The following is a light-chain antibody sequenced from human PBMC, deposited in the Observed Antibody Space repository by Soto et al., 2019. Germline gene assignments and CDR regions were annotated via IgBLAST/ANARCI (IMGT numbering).Light chain of an antibody. CDR1: SSDVGGNKY. CDR3: SSYTGSATLVV. V-gene: IGLV2-14*01. J-gene: IGLJ3*02. Sequence: QSALTQPASESGSPGQSITISCTGTSSDVGGNKYVSWYQQHPGKAPKLITYEVSNRPSGVSNRCSGSKSGNTASLTISGLQAEDEADYYCSSYTGSATLVVFGGGTKVTVL. CDR2: EVS.